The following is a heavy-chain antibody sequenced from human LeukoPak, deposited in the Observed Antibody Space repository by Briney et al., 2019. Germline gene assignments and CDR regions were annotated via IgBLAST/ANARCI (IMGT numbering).Heavy chain of an antibody. V-gene: IGHV4-59*12. Sequence: SETLSLTCTVSGGSISSYYWTWIRQPPGKGLEWIGSLYYSGSTNYNPSLKSRVTISVDTSKNQFSLKLSSVTAADTAVYYCASRYYYDSSGYYYDDYWGQGTLVTVSS. CDR1: GGSISSYY. CDR2: LYYSGST. J-gene: IGHJ4*02. CDR3: ASRYYYDSSGYYYDDY. D-gene: IGHD3-22*01.